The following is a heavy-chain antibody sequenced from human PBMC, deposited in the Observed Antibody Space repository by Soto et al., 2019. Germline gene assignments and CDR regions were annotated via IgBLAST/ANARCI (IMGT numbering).Heavy chain of an antibody. V-gene: IGHV3-74*01. D-gene: IGHD4-17*01. J-gene: IGHJ4*02. Sequence: EVQLVESGGGLVQPGGSLRLSCAASGFTFSSYWMHWVRQAPGKGLVWVSRINSDGSSTSYADSVKGRFTISRDNAKNTIYLQMNSLRAEDTAVYYCARDYRAYGDFRPFDYWGQGTLVTVSS. CDR1: GFTFSSYW. CDR3: ARDYRAYGDFRPFDY. CDR2: INSDGSST.